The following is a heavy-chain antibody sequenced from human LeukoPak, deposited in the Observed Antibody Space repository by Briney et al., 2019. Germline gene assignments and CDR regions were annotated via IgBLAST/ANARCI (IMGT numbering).Heavy chain of an antibody. CDR1: GGSISSSNW. CDR3: ARLSIAAAEYYFDY. V-gene: IGHV4-4*02. J-gene: IGHJ4*02. Sequence: SETLSLTCAVSGGSISSSNWWSWVRQPPGKGLEWIGEIYHSGRTNYNPSLKSRVTISVDKSKNQFSLKLSSVTAADTAVYYCARLSIAAAEYYFDYWGQGTLVTVSS. CDR2: IYHSGRT. D-gene: IGHD6-13*01.